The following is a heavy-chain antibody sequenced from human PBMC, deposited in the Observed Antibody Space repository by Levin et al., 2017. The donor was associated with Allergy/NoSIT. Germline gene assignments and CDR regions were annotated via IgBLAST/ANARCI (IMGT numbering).Heavy chain of an antibody. D-gene: IGHD3-3*01. J-gene: IGHJ4*02. CDR2: ISGSGGST. CDR1: GFTFSSYA. V-gene: IGHV3-23*01. CDR3: AKAEHGVAAQVLFDY. Sequence: GESLKISCAASGFTFSSYAMSWVRQAPGKGLEWVSAISGSGGSTYYADSVKGRFTISRDNSKNTLYLQMNSLRAEDTAVYYCAKAEHGVAAQVLFDYWGQGTLVTVSS.